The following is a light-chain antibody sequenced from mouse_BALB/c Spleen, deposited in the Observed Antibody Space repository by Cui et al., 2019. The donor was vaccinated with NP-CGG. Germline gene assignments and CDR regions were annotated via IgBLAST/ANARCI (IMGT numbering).Light chain of an antibody. V-gene: IGLV1*01. CDR1: TGAVTTSNY. J-gene: IGLJ1*01. CDR2: GTN. Sequence: QAVVTRDWAVTTSPGETVTLTCRSSTGAVTTSNYANWVQEKPDHLFTGLIGGTNNRAPGVPARFSGSLIGDKAALTITGAQTEDYSIVFCALWYSNHWMFGGGTKLTVL. CDR3: ALWYSNHWM.